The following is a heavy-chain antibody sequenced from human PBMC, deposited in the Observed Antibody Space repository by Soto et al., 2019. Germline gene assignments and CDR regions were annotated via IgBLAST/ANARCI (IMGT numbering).Heavy chain of an antibody. CDR3: ARYYDTSGLFDY. CDR2: ISGSGGST. Sequence: GGSLRLSCAASGFTFSSYAMSWVRQAPGKGLEWVSAISGSGGSTYYNPSLRGRVSISVDTSKSQFSLTLSSVTAADTAVYYCARYYDTSGLFDYWGQGTLVTVSS. J-gene: IGHJ4*02. D-gene: IGHD3-22*01. CDR1: GFTFSSYA. V-gene: IGHV3-23*02.